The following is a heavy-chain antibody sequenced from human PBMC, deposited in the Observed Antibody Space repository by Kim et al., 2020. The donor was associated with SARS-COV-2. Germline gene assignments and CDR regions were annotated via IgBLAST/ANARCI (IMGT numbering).Heavy chain of an antibody. J-gene: IGHJ2*01. CDR2: IYYSGST. V-gene: IGHV4-39*01. CDR1: GGSISSSSYY. Sequence: SETLSLTCTVSGGSISSSSYYWGWIRQPPGKGLEWIGSIYYSGSTYYNPSLKSRVTISVDTSKNQFSLKLSSVTAADTAVYYCARLAYGDYRYFDLWGRGTLVTVSS. CDR3: ARLAYGDYRYFDL. D-gene: IGHD4-17*01.